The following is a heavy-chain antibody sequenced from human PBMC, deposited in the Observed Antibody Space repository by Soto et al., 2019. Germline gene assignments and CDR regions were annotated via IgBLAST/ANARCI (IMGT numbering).Heavy chain of an antibody. J-gene: IGHJ6*02. CDR3: ASTVVPAPGGYYYYGMDA. CDR2: INPSGGST. CDR1: GYTFTSYY. Sequence: VASVKVSCKASGYTFTSYYMHWVRQAPGQGLEWMGIINPSGGSTSYAQKFQGRVTMTRDTSTSTVYMELSSLRSEDTAVYYCASTVVPAPGGYYYYGMDAWGQGTTVTVSS. D-gene: IGHD2-2*01. V-gene: IGHV1-46*01.